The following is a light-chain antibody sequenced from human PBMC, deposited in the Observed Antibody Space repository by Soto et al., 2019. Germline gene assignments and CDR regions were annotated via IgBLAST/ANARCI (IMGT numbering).Light chain of an antibody. Sequence: SYVLAQPPSVSVAPGKTAMITCGGNNIGRRSVHWYQQKPGQAPVLVIYYDTDRPSGIPERFSGSNSGNTATLTISRVEAGDEADYYCQVWDSSSDHRVVFGGGTKLTVL. CDR1: NIGRRS. J-gene: IGLJ2*01. V-gene: IGLV3-21*04. CDR2: YDT. CDR3: QVWDSSSDHRVV.